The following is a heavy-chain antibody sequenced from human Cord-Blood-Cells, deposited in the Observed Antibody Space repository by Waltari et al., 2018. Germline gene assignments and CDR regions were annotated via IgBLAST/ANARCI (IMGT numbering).Heavy chain of an antibody. CDR3: AKGEGSGSYYYYYYYMDV. CDR2: ISGSGGST. CDR1: GFTFCSYA. Sequence: EVQLVESGGGLVQPGGSLSLSCAASGFTFCSYAMRWVRQAPGQGLEWVSAISGSGGSTYYADSVKGRFTISRDNSKNTLYLQMNSLRAEDTAVYYCAKGEGSGSYYYYYYYMDVWGKGTTVTVSS. D-gene: IGHD3-10*01. J-gene: IGHJ6*03. V-gene: IGHV3-23*04.